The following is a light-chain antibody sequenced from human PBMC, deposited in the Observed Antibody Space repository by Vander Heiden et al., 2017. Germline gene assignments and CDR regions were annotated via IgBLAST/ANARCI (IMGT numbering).Light chain of an antibody. CDR1: QSISSY. V-gene: IGKV1-39*01. CDR3: QQSDSTLS. CDR2: AAS. Sequence: DIQMTQSPSSLSASVGDRVTITCRASQSISSYLNWYQQKPGKAPKLLIYAASSLQSGVTSRFSGSGSGTDFTLTISSLQPEDFATYSCQQSDSTLSFGPGTKVGIK. J-gene: IGKJ3*01.